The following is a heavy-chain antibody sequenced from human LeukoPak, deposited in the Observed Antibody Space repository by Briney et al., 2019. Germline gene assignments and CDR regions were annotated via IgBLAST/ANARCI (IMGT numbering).Heavy chain of an antibody. CDR1: GFTFSSYG. V-gene: IGHV3-30*02. CDR2: IRYDGSNK. J-gene: IGHJ3*02. CDR3: AKDITVTAYDAFDI. D-gene: IGHD4-11*01. Sequence: PGGSLRLSCVASGFTFSSYGMHWVRQAPGKGLEWVAFIRYDGSNKYYADSVKGRFTISRDNSKNTLYLQMNSLRAEDTAVYYCAKDITVTAYDAFDIWGQGTMVTVSS.